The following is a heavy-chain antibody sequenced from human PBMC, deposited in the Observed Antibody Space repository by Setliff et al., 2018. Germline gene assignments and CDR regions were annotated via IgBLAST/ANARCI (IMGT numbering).Heavy chain of an antibody. V-gene: IGHV4-39*01. Sequence: SETLSLTCTVSGGPINSDRYYWGWIRQPPGKGLEWIGSMYSSGSTYYNPSLKSRVTISVDTSQNQFSLKLSSVTAADTAAYYCASHPRVTIFRDLGYPDYWGQGTLVTVSS. J-gene: IGHJ4*02. D-gene: IGHD3-3*01. CDR3: ASHPRVTIFRDLGYPDY. CDR1: GGPINSDRYY. CDR2: MYSSGST.